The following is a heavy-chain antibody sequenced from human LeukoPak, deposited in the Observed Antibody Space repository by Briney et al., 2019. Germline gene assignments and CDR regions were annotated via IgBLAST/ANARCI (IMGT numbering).Heavy chain of an antibody. CDR2: IKQDGSET. V-gene: IGHV3-7*03. J-gene: IGHJ4*02. CDR3: ARGKSSGAPGGY. Sequence: PGGSLRLSCAASGFTFNNYCMSWVRQSPGKGLEWVVNIKQDGSETYYVDSVKGRFTISRDNAKNSLYLQMNSLRTEDTAVYLCARGKSSGAPGGYWGQGTLVTVSS. D-gene: IGHD3-22*01. CDR1: GFTFNNYC.